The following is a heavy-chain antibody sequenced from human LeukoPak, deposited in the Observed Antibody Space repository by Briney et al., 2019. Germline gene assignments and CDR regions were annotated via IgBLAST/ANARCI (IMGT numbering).Heavy chain of an antibody. CDR1: GLSVSDAW. CDR2: IKSKTAGGTT. V-gene: IGHV3-15*01. J-gene: IGHJ4*02. CDR3: TGSPD. Sequence: GGSLRLSCAASGLSVSDAWMSWVRQAPGKGPEWVGRIKSKTAGGTTDYVASVKGRFTISRDESKNTLYLQMNSLSTEDTGVYYCTGSPDWGQGTLVTVSS.